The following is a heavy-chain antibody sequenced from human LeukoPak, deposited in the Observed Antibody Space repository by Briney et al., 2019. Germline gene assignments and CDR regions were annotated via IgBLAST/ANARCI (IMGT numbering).Heavy chain of an antibody. CDR3: AKARDLVPAARGYNY. CDR1: GFNFSSYA. D-gene: IGHD2-2*01. V-gene: IGHV3-23*01. CDR2: LSGSGAST. J-gene: IGHJ4*02. Sequence: GGSLRLSCAGSGFNFSSYAMRWVRQAPGKGLEWVSGLSGSGASTYYADSVKSRFTISRDNSKNTVYLEMNSLRAEDTAVYYCAKARDLVPAARGYNYWGQGTLVTVSP.